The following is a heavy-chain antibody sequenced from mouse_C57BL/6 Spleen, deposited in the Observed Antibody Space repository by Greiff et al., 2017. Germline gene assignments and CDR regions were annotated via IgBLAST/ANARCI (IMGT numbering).Heavy chain of an antibody. CDR1: GYSFTGYY. CDR3: AREISTGVGNWYFDV. CDR2: IYPYNGVS. J-gene: IGHJ1*03. Sequence: EVQLQQSGPELVKPGASVKISCKASGYSFTGYYMHWVKQSHGNILDWIGYIYPYNGVSSYNQKFKGKATLTVDKSSSTAYMELRSLTSEDSAVSYCAREISTGVGNWYFDVWGTGTTVTVSS. V-gene: IGHV1-31*01. D-gene: IGHD1-1*01.